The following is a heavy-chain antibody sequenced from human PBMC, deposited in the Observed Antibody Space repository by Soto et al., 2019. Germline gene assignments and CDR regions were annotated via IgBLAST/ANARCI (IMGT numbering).Heavy chain of an antibody. CDR3: ASHICSTSSCHRGFEF. Sequence: LRLSCAASGFTFSKYWMSWVRQAPVKGLEWVANINQDGSEKYYVDSVKGRFTISRDNAKNSLYLQMNSLRAEDTAVYYCASHICSTSSCHRGFEFWAEGTLVTVSS. CDR2: INQDGSEK. CDR1: GFTFSKYW. J-gene: IGHJ4*02. V-gene: IGHV3-7*01. D-gene: IGHD2-2*02.